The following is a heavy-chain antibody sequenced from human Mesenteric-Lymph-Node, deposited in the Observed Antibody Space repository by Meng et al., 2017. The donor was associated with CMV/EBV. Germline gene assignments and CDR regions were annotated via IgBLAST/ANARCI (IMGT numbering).Heavy chain of an antibody. D-gene: IGHD1-20*01. CDR3: VRGGDNWNRDYWFDP. V-gene: IGHV3-21*01. CDR2: IFSSRSSYI. Sequence: GESLKISCAASGFTLNTYRVNWVRQAPGKGLEWVSSIFSSRSSYIYYADSVKGRFTISRDNAKNSLYLQMNSLRAEDTAVYYCVRGGDNWNRDYWFDPWGQGTLVTVSS. CDR1: GFTLNTYR. J-gene: IGHJ5*02.